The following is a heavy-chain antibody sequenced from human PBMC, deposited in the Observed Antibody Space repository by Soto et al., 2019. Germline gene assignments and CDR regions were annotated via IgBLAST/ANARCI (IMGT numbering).Heavy chain of an antibody. D-gene: IGHD5-18*01. CDR2: IHGDGGKV. J-gene: IGHJ4*02. CDR3: ARDFYGGYTYGPGDY. V-gene: IGHV3-7*01. Sequence: EVQLVESGGGLVQPGGSLRLSCAASGFMFSAYWMSWVRQAPGKGLEWVANIHGDGGKVYYVDSVKGRFTMSRDNAMRSLYLQMNSLRAEDTAVYYCARDFYGGYTYGPGDYWGQGALVAVSS. CDR1: GFMFSAYW.